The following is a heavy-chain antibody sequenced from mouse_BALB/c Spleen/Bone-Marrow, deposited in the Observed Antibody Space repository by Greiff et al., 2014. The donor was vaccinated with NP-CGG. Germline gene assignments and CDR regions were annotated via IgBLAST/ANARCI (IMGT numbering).Heavy chain of an antibody. CDR1: GYTFSSYW. CDR2: ILPGSDST. Sequence: QVQLQQSGAELMKPGASVKISCKATGYTFSSYWIEWVNQRPGHGLEWIGEILPGSDSTNYNENFKGKATFTADTSSNTAYMQLNSLPSDDSAVYFCARVSSDYLAWFAYWGQGTLVTVSA. D-gene: IGHD3-1*01. J-gene: IGHJ3*01. V-gene: IGHV1-9*01. CDR3: ARVSSDYLAWFAY.